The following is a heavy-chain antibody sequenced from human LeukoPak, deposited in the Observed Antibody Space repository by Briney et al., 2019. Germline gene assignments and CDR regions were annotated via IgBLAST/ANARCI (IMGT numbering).Heavy chain of an antibody. Sequence: LSLTCTVSGGSISSGGYYMSWIRQAPGKGLECISYISSSASTIYYADSVKGRFTISRDNAKSSLYLQMNSLRAEDTAVYYCAREGCTGTSCYTLSWFDPWGQGTPVTVSS. CDR1: GGSISSGGYY. CDR2: ISSSASTI. J-gene: IGHJ5*02. V-gene: IGHV3-11*01. CDR3: AREGCTGTSCYTLSWFDP. D-gene: IGHD2-2*02.